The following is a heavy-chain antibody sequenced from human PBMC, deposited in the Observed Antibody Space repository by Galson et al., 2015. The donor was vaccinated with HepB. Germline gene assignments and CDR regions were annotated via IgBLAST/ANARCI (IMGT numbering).Heavy chain of an antibody. D-gene: IGHD3-10*01. CDR1: GYTFTGYY. CDR3: ARGFVGRFDLGRFDP. J-gene: IGHJ5*02. V-gene: IGHV1-2*06. Sequence: SVKVSCKASGYTFTGYYMHWVRQAPGQGLGWMGRINPNSGGTNYAQKFQGRVTMTRDTSISTAYMELSRLRSDDTAVYYCARGFVGRFDLGRFDPWGQGTLVTVSS. CDR2: INPNSGGT.